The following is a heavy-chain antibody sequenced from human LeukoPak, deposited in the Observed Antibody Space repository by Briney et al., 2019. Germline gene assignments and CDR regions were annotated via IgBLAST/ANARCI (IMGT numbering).Heavy chain of an antibody. D-gene: IGHD1-1*01. CDR1: GFTFSSYG. CDR3: ASAGHYYYSGMDG. V-gene: IGHV3-33*01. Sequence: GGTLRLSCAASGFTFSSYGMHWVRQAPGKGLEWVAVIWYDGSNKYYADSVKGRFTISRDNSKNTLYLQMNSLRAEHTAVYYCASAGHYYYSGMDGWGQGTTVTVSS. CDR2: IWYDGSNK. J-gene: IGHJ6*02.